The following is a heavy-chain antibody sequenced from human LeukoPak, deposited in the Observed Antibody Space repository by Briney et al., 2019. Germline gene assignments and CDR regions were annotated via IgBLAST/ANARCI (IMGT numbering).Heavy chain of an antibody. CDR1: GFTFSSYE. D-gene: IGHD2-15*01. CDR3: ARGGPHLIVVVVAATSYFQH. V-gene: IGHV3-48*03. J-gene: IGHJ1*01. Sequence: GGSLRLSCAASGFTFSSYEMNWVRQAPGKGLEWVSYISSRGSTIYYADSVKGRFTISRDNAKNSLYLQMNSLRAEDTAVYYCARGGPHLIVVVVAATSYFQHWGQGTLVTVSS. CDR2: ISSRGSTI.